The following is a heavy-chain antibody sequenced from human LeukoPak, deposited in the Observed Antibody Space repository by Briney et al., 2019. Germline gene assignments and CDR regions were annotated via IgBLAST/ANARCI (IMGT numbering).Heavy chain of an antibody. V-gene: IGHV1-18*01. D-gene: IGHD3-3*01. J-gene: IGHJ6*02. CDR2: ISAYNGNT. Sequence: ASVKVSCKASGYTFTSYGISWVRQAPGQGLEWMGWISAYNGNTNYAQKLQGRVTMTTDTSTSTAYMELRSLRSDDTAVYYCARDRMSERSYHYYGMDVWGQGTTVTVSS. CDR3: ARDRMSERSYHYYGMDV. CDR1: GYTFTSYG.